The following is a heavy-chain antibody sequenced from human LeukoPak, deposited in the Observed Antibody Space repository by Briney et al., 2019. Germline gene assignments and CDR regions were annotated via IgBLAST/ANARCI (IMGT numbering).Heavy chain of an antibody. CDR1: GGSISSYY. CDR2: IYYSGST. Sequence: SETLSLTCTVSGGSISSYYWSWIRQPPGKGLEWIGYIYYSGSTNYNPSLKSRVTISVDTSKNQFSLKLSSVTAADTAVYYCARHGYDFWSGYTLDYWGQGTLVTVSS. D-gene: IGHD3-3*01. V-gene: IGHV4-59*08. CDR3: ARHGYDFWSGYTLDY. J-gene: IGHJ4*02.